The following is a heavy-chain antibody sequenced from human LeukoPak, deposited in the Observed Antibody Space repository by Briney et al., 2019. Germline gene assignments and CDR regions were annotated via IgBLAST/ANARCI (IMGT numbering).Heavy chain of an antibody. CDR3: VRLNPPHWNSGYYVDV. D-gene: IGHD1-7*01. V-gene: IGHV4-39*01. J-gene: IGHJ6*03. CDR1: GDSIGTSIYY. Sequence: SETLSLTCTVSGDSIGTSIYYWGWIRQPPGKGLEWIGSIYYTGTTNYNPSLKSRVTISSDMSKNQFSLKLTSVSAADTAMYFCVRLNPPHWNSGYYVDVWGEGTTVVVSS. CDR2: IYYTGTT.